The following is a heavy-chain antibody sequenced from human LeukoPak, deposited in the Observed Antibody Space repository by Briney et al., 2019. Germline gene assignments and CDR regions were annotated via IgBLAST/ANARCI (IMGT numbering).Heavy chain of an antibody. CDR1: GGSISSGSYY. CDR2: IYTSGST. V-gene: IGHV4-61*02. Sequence: SETLSLTCTVSGGSISSGSYYWRWIRQPAGKGLEWIGRIYTSGSTNYNPSLKSRVTISVDPSKNQFSLKLSSVTAADTAVYYCARASEYSYGVDYWGQGTLVTVSS. D-gene: IGHD5-18*01. J-gene: IGHJ4*02. CDR3: ARASEYSYGVDY.